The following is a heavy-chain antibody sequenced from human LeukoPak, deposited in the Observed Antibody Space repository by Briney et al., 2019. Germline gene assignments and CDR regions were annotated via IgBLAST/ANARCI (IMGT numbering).Heavy chain of an antibody. J-gene: IGHJ3*02. CDR3: ARQLGFDAFDI. CDR1: GGSISSYY. D-gene: IGHD1-1*01. V-gene: IGHV4-59*01. CDR2: IYYSGST. Sequence: PSETLSLTCTVSGGSISSYYWSWIRQPPGKGLEWIGYIYYSGSTNYNPSLKSRVTISVDTSKNQFPLKLSSVTAADTAVYYCARQLGFDAFDIWGQGTMVTVSS.